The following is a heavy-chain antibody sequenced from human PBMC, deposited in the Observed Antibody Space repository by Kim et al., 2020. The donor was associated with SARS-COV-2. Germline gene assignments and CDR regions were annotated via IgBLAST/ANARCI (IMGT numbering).Heavy chain of an antibody. Sequence: GESLKISCKGSGYSFTSYWISWVRQMPGKGLEWMGRIDPSDSYTNYSPSFQGHVTISADKSISTAYLQWSSLKASDTAMYYCARHDELAAVESDIWGQGTLVTVSS. D-gene: IGHD6-13*01. V-gene: IGHV5-10-1*01. CDR2: IDPSDSYT. CDR1: GYSFTSYW. CDR3: ARHDELAAVESDI. J-gene: IGHJ4*02.